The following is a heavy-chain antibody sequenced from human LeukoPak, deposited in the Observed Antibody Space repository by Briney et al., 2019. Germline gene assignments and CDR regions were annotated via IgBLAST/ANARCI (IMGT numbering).Heavy chain of an antibody. J-gene: IGHJ4*02. D-gene: IGHD1-26*01. CDR2: IIPIFGTA. CDR1: GGTFSSYA. V-gene: IGHV1-69*13. CDR3: ARDNWELPLVH. Sequence: ASVKVSCKASGGTFSSYAISWVRQAPGQGLEWMGGIIPIFGTANYAQKFQGRVTITADESTSTAYMELSSLRSEDTAVYCCARDNWELPLVHWGQGTLATVSS.